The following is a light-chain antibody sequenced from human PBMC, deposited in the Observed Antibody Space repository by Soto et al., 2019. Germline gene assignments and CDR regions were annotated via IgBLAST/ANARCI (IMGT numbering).Light chain of an antibody. J-gene: IGLJ1*01. V-gene: IGLV2-11*01. Sequence: QPVLTQPRSVSGSPGQSVTISCTGPSSDVGGYNYVSWYQHHPGKAPKLLIYDVTKRPSGVPDRFSGSKSGNTASLTISGLQADDEAEYYCCSYAGSRYVFGIGTKLTVL. CDR3: CSYAGSRYV. CDR2: DVT. CDR1: SSDVGGYNY.